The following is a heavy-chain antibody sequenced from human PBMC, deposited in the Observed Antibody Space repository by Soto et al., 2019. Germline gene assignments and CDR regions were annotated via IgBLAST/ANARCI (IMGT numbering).Heavy chain of an antibody. CDR1: GFTFGDYA. D-gene: IGHD2-2*01. Sequence: PGGSLRLSCAASGFTFGDYAMHWVRQRPGEGLEWVSSISWNRANIGYADSVKGRFLISRDNAENSLYLQMDSLTDEDTALYYCAKGRTGMPSEIDSWGQGTLVTVS. CDR3: AKGRTGMPSEIDS. CDR2: ISWNRANI. J-gene: IGHJ4*02. V-gene: IGHV3-9*01.